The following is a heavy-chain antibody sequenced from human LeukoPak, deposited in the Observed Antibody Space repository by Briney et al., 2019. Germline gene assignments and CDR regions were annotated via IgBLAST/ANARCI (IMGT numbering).Heavy chain of an antibody. J-gene: IGHJ4*02. Sequence: GGSLRLSCAASGFTFSSYWMSWVRQAPGKGLEWVANIKQDGSEKHYMDSVKGRFTISRDNAKNSLYLQMNSLTTEDTAVYYCANYFNSGPHGDYWGQGTLVTVSS. CDR3: ANYFNSGPHGDY. D-gene: IGHD3-10*01. CDR1: GFTFSSYW. CDR2: IKQDGSEK. V-gene: IGHV3-7*01.